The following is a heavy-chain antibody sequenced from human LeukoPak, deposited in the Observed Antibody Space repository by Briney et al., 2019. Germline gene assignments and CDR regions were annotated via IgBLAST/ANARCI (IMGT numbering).Heavy chain of an antibody. D-gene: IGHD1-26*01. CDR3: AKDQYAVGATYFDY. V-gene: IGHV3-23*01. Sequence: GRCLRLSCAASGFTFRNYAMTCVRQAPGRGLGWVSDIGGRGGNTNYTDSVKGRFTISRDNSKNTLYLQMNSLIAEDTAVYYCAKDQYAVGATYFDYGGQGTLVTVSS. CDR2: IGGRGGNT. CDR1: GFTFRNYA. J-gene: IGHJ4*02.